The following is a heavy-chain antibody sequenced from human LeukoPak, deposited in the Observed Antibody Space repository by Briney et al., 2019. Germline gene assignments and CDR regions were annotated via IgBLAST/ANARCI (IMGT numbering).Heavy chain of an antibody. CDR1: GFTVSSNY. J-gene: IGHJ6*02. CDR2: IYSGGRT. Sequence: GGSLRLSCAATGFTVSSNYMSWVRQAPGKGLEWVSGIYSGGRTDYADSVKGRITISRDNSKNTLYLQMNSLRAEDTAVYYCARSQDYDILTGQFYYYGMDVWGQGTTVTVSS. D-gene: IGHD3-9*01. CDR3: ARSQDYDILTGQFYYYGMDV. V-gene: IGHV3-66*01.